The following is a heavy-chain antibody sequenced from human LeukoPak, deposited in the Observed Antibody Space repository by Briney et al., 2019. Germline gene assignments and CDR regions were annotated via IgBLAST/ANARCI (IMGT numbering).Heavy chain of an antibody. Sequence: GGSLRLSCAASGFTFSSYWMHWVRQAPGKGLVWVSRINSDGSSTSYADSVKGRFTISRDNSKNTLYLQMNSLRAEDTAVYYCARVPYDSSLLAFDIWGQGTMVTVSS. J-gene: IGHJ3*02. CDR3: ARVPYDSSLLAFDI. V-gene: IGHV3-74*01. D-gene: IGHD3-22*01. CDR1: GFTFSSYW. CDR2: INSDGSST.